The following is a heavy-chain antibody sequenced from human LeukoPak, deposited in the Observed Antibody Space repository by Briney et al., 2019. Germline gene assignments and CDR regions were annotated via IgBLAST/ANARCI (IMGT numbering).Heavy chain of an antibody. CDR3: ARGRQDVTMIVVVMTAVSYYLDV. D-gene: IGHD3-22*01. CDR2: MNPSGST. V-gene: IGHV4-34*01. J-gene: IGHJ6*03. Sequence: SETLSVTCDLYGGSFSGNFWTWIRQTLEKGLEWIGEMNPSGSTNYNPSLKSRVTISVDTSKNQFSLELSSVTAADTAVYYCARGRQDVTMIVVVMTAVSYYLDVWGKGTTVTVS. CDR1: GGSFSGNF.